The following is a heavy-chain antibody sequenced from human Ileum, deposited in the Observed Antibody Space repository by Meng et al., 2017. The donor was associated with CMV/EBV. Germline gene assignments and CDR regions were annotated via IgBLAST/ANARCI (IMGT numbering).Heavy chain of an antibody. CDR1: FSITSSPGG. Sequence: FSITSSPGGGGWIRQPKGKALEWLAFIYWDDDKRYSPSLKSRLTIAKDAPRNQVVLTMTNMGPADTATYHCVHRKDYSGNWNGGSVDFWGQGALVTVSS. CDR2: IYWDDDK. D-gene: IGHD1-1*01. J-gene: IGHJ4*02. CDR3: VHRKDYSGNWNGGSVDF. V-gene: IGHV2-5*02.